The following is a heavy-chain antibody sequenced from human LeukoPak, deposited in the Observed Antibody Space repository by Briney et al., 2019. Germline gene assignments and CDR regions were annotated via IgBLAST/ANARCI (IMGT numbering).Heavy chain of an antibody. J-gene: IGHJ4*02. CDR3: ARESSARWLQFDDY. CDR2: ISWNSGTI. Sequence: PGGSLRLSCAASGFTFSSYSMNWVRQAPGKGLEWVSGISWNSGTIGYADSVKGRFTISRDNAKNSLYLQMNSLRAEDTAVYYCARESSARWLQFDDYWGQGTLVTVSS. CDR1: GFTFSSYS. V-gene: IGHV3-21*01. D-gene: IGHD5-24*01.